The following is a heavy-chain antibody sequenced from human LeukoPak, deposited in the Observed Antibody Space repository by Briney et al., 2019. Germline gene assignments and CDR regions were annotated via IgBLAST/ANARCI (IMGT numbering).Heavy chain of an antibody. D-gene: IGHD4-23*01. J-gene: IGHJ4*02. CDR3: AKNYGGFYGGNSHFDY. CDR1: GFTFDDYA. CDR2: IIGDGGST. V-gene: IGHV3-43*02. Sequence: GGSLRLSCAASGFTFDDYAMHWVRQAPGKGLEWVSFIIGDGGSTYYEDSVKGRFTISRDNSKNSLYLQMNSLRTEDTALYYCAKNYGGFYGGNSHFDYWGKGTLVTVSS.